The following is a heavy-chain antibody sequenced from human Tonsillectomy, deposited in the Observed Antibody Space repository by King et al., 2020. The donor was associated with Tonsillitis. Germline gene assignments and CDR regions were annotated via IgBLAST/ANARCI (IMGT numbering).Heavy chain of an antibody. CDR1: GYTFTNYW. J-gene: IGHJ4*02. Sequence: VQLVESGAEVKKPGESVTISCTASGYTFTNYWIGWVRHMPGKGPEWMGIINPVDSDTRYSPSFQGQVTISADRSISTAYLQWSSLKASDTAVFYCARPVRGFFDYWGQGTLVTVSS. CDR2: INPVDSDT. V-gene: IGHV5-51*03. D-gene: IGHD3-10*01. CDR3: ARPVRGFFDY.